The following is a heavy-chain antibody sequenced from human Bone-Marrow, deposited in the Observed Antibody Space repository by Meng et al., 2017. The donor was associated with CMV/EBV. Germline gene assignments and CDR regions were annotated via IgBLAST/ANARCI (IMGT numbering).Heavy chain of an antibody. V-gene: IGHV3-48*01. CDR2: ISSSSSTI. CDR1: GFTFRSYS. Sequence: GESLKISCASSGFTFRSYSMNWVRQAPGKGQEWVSYISSSSSTIYDADSVKGRFTISRDKAKNSLYLQMNSRRAEDTAVYYCARGWYYDSSGYPAPHFGYWGQGTLVTVSS. J-gene: IGHJ4*02. CDR3: ARGWYYDSSGYPAPHFGY. D-gene: IGHD3-22*01.